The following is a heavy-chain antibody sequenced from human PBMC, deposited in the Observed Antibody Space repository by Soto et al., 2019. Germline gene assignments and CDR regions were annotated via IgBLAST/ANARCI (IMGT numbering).Heavy chain of an antibody. CDR2: MNPNSGNT. J-gene: IGHJ3*02. Sequence: EASVKVSCKASGCTFSSYAISWVRQAPGQGLEWMGWMNPNSGNTGYAQKFQGRVTMTRNTSISTAYMELSSLRSEDTAVYYCARGYPDAFDIWGQGTMVTVSS. V-gene: IGHV1-8*02. CDR1: GCTFSSYA. CDR3: ARGYPDAFDI.